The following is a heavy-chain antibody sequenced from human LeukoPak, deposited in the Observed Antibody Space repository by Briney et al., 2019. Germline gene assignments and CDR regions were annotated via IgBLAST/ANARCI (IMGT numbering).Heavy chain of an antibody. V-gene: IGHV1-46*01. Sequence: ASVKVSCKASGYSFTTYYLHWVRQAPGQGLEWMGIINPSGTSTTYAQKFQGRVTMTMDTSTSTVYMELSSLRSEDTDMYYCARGPPGRVYDSSKKGLFDPWGQGTLVTVSS. J-gene: IGHJ5*02. CDR2: INPSGTST. CDR1: GYSFTTYY. D-gene: IGHD3-22*01. CDR3: ARGPPGRVYDSSKKGLFDP.